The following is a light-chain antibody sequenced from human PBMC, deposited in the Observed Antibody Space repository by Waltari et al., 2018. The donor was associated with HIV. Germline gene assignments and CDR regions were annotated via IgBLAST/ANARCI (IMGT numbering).Light chain of an antibody. CDR3: ISYRSGFTLM. CDR2: EVT. J-gene: IGLJ3*02. CDR1: SFDVGDYDY. Sequence: QSALTQPASVSGSPGQSITISCTAISFDVGDYDYVSWYQQHPGKAPKLLIYEVTNRPSGVSNRFSGSKSGNTASLTIAGLQAEDEADYYCISYRSGFTLMFGGGTKLTVL. V-gene: IGLV2-14*01.